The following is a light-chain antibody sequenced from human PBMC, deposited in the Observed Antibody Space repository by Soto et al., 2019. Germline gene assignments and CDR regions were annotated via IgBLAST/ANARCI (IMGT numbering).Light chain of an antibody. CDR3: SAWDDTLSGPV. CDR1: NSNIGGNT. J-gene: IGLJ3*02. V-gene: IGLV1-44*01. Sequence: QAVVTQPPSASGAPGLSVTISCSGSNSNIGGNTVNWYQQLPGKAPKLLIHSDNERPSGVPGRFSGSRSGASASLAITGLQSEDEAYYYCSAWDDTLSGPVLGGGTKLTVL. CDR2: SDN.